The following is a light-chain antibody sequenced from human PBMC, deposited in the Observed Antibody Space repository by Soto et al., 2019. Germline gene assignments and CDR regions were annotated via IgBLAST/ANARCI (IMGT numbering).Light chain of an antibody. CDR1: QSFRGL. V-gene: IGKV3-11*01. CDR2: YAY. J-gene: IGKJ5*01. CDR3: HQRHMWPIT. Sequence: VLTQSPVTLSLSPGERATLSFRASQSFRGLLAWYQQKPGQAPRLLIYYAYNRATGIPPRFSVRGYGTDFTVTICRLEPEDSSVYYCHQRHMWPITFGQGTRREI.